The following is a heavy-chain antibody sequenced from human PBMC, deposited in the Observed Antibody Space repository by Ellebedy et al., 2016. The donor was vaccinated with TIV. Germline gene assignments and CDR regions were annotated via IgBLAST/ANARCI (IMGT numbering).Heavy chain of an antibody. CDR1: GFSFSTYW. CDR2: IKPDGGEQ. V-gene: IGHV3-7*03. Sequence: GESLKISXKASGFSFSTYWMGWVRQAPGKGLEWVAHIKPDGGEQYYLDSVKGRFTISRDNAKNTLFLQMNSLRAEDTAIYYCVKDGGSIDWGQGTLVTISS. D-gene: IGHD2-15*01. J-gene: IGHJ4*02. CDR3: VKDGGSID.